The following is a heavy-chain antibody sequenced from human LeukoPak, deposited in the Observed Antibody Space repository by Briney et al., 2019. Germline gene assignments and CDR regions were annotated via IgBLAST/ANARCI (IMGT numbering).Heavy chain of an antibody. CDR1: GFTFSNAW. Sequence: GGSLRLSCAGSGFTFSNAWMNWVRQAPGKGLEWVGRIKSKTDGGTTEYAAPVKGRFTISRDDSKNTLYLQMNSLKTEDTAVYYCSTARDPGYYPDYWGQGTLVTVSS. CDR3: STARDPGYYPDY. V-gene: IGHV3-15*01. J-gene: IGHJ4*02. CDR2: IKSKTDGGTT. D-gene: IGHD3-9*01.